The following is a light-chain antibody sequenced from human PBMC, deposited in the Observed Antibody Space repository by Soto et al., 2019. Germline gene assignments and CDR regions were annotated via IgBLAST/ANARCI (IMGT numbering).Light chain of an antibody. CDR2: AAS. J-gene: IGKJ4*01. V-gene: IGKV1-39*01. Sequence: DIQMTQSPSSLSASVVYRVTITGXASQSISSYLNWYQQKPGKAPKLLIYAASSLQSGVPSRFSGSGSGTDFTLTISSLQPEDVATYYCQQSYSTPFLTFGGGTKVDIK. CDR3: QQSYSTPFLT. CDR1: QSISSY.